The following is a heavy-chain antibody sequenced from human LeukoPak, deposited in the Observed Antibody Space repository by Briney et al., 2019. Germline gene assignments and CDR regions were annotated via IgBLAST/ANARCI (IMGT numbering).Heavy chain of an antibody. J-gene: IGHJ4*02. CDR1: GFTFSSYA. CDR3: AKEAITYYYDSSGYTHY. Sequence: GGSLRFSCAASGFTFSSYAMSWVRQAPGKGLEWVSAISGSGGSTYYADSVKGRFTISRDNSKNTLYLQMNSLRAEDTAVYYCAKEAITYYYDSSGYTHYWGQGTLVTVSS. CDR2: ISGSGGST. V-gene: IGHV3-23*01. D-gene: IGHD3-22*01.